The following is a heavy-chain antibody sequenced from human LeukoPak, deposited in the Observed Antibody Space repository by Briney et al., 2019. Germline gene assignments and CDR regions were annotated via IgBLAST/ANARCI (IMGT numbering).Heavy chain of an antibody. V-gene: IGHV3-21*01. Sequence: GGSLRLSCAASGFTLNTYSMNWVRQAPGKGLEWVSSISSTGSDMYYVDSVKGRFTISRDNAKNSLFLQVNSLRAEDTAVYYCARDAVDTANAVWGQGTTVTVSS. CDR2: ISSTGSDM. CDR1: GFTLNTYS. D-gene: IGHD5-18*01. CDR3: ARDAVDTANAV. J-gene: IGHJ6*02.